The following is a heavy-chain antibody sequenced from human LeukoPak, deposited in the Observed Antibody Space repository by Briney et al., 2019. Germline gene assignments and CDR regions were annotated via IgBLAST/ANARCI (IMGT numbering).Heavy chain of an antibody. CDR3: ARSLGRILTGYYNFRFDP. J-gene: IGHJ5*02. CDR2: INPNSGGT. Sequence: ASVKVSCKASGYTFTGYYMHWVRQAPGQGLEWMGWINPNSGGTNYAQKFQGRVTMTRGTSISTAYMELSRLRSDDTAVYYCARSLGRILTGYYNFRFDPWGQGTLVTVSS. D-gene: IGHD3-9*01. CDR1: GYTFTGYY. V-gene: IGHV1-2*02.